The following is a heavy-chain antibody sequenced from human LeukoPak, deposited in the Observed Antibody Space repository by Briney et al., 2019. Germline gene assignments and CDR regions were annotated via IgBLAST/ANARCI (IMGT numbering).Heavy chain of an antibody. V-gene: IGHV3-48*03. CDR3: AKGSGGSGSFYNHFDC. J-gene: IGHJ4*02. CDR2: ISSGGSTI. D-gene: IGHD3-10*01. Sequence: GGSPRLSCAASGFTLSNYEMNWVRQAPGKGLEWVSYISSGGSTIYYADSVKGRFTISRDNSKNTLSLQMNSLRTEDTAVFYCAKGSGGSGSFYNHFDCWGQGTLVTVSS. CDR1: GFTLSNYE.